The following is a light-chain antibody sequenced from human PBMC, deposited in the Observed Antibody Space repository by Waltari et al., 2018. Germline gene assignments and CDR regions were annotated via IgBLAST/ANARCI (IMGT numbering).Light chain of an antibody. CDR2: GAS. CDR1: QSVSKY. CDR3: QHYVSLPAT. Sequence: EIVLTQSPGTLPLSPGDRAILPCRARQSVSKYLAWYQQKPGQAPRLLIYGASSRATGIPDRFSGSGSGTDFSLTISRLEPEDFAVYYCQHYVSLPATFGQGTKVEIE. J-gene: IGKJ1*01. V-gene: IGKV3-20*01.